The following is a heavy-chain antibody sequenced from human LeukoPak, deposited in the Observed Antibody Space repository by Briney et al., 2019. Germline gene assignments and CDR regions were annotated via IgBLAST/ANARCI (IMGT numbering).Heavy chain of an antibody. CDR3: ARVKQLARAYYYYYYMDV. CDR1: GYTFTSYG. CDR2: ISAYNGNT. Sequence: GASVKVSCKASGYTFTSYGVSWVRQAPGQGLEWMGWISAYNGNTNYAQKLQGRVTMTTDTSTSTAYMELRSLRSDDTAVYYCARVKQLARAYYYYYYMDVWGKGTTVTISS. V-gene: IGHV1-18*01. D-gene: IGHD6-6*01. J-gene: IGHJ6*03.